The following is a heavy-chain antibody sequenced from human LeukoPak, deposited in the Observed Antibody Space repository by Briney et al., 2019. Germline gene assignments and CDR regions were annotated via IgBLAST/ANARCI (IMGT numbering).Heavy chain of an antibody. D-gene: IGHD4-11*01. J-gene: IGHJ3*02. V-gene: IGHV3-74*01. CDR2: IKSDGSYT. CDR3: ARAAYRAAFDI. Sequence: PGGSLRLSCAASGFTFSSYAMSWVRQAPGKGLVWVSLIKSDGSYTSYADSVKGRFTISRDNAKNTLYLQMNSLRVEDTAVYYCARAAYRAAFDIWGQGTMVTVSS. CDR1: GFTFSSYA.